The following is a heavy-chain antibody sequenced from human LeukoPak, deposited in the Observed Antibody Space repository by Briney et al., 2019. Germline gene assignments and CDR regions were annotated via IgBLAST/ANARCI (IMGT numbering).Heavy chain of an antibody. Sequence: GGSLRLSCAASGFTFSSYSMNWVRQAPGKGLEWVSSISSSSSYIYYADSVKGRFTISRDNAKNSLYLQMNSLRAEDTAVYYCARDVDSGTSSLNWGQGTLVTVSS. J-gene: IGHJ4*02. V-gene: IGHV3-21*01. CDR1: GFTFSSYS. CDR3: ARDVDSGTSSLN. D-gene: IGHD2-2*01. CDR2: ISSSSSYI.